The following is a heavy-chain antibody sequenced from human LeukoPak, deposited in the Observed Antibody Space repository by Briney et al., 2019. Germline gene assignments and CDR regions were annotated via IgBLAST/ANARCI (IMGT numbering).Heavy chain of an antibody. CDR1: GFTFSSYA. V-gene: IGHV3-23*01. CDR3: ARDSDSSGYYPVYYFDY. CDR2: ISGSGGST. D-gene: IGHD3-22*01. Sequence: GGSLRLSCAASGFTFSSYAMSWVRQAPGKGLEWVSAISGSGGSTYYADSVKGRFTISRDNSKNSLYLQMNSLRAEDTAVYYCARDSDSSGYYPVYYFDYWGQGTLVTVSS. J-gene: IGHJ4*02.